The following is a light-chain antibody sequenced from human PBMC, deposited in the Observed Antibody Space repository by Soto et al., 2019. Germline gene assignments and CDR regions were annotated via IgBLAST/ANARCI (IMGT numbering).Light chain of an antibody. CDR2: GAS. CDR1: QSVTDNF. Sequence: EIVLTQSPGTLSLSPGERATLSCRASQSVTDNFLAWYQQKPGQAPRLLIYGASTSAAGVPDRFSGSGSGTDFTLTITRLEPVDVAVYYCQQYGRSPPMCTCGQGTKVGV. J-gene: IGKJ2*02. V-gene: IGKV3-20*01. CDR3: QQYGRSPPMCT.